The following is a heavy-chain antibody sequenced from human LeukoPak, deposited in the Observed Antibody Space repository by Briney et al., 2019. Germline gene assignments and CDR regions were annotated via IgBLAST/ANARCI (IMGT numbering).Heavy chain of an antibody. D-gene: IGHD6-19*01. J-gene: IGHJ4*02. Sequence: SETLSLTCTVSGGSISSYYWGWIRQPPGKGLEWIGSIYYSGSTYYNPSLKSRVTISVDTSKNQFSLKLSSVTAADTAVYYCARDMSGAVAGNLDYWGQGTLVTVSS. CDR3: ARDMSGAVAGNLDY. CDR2: IYYSGST. V-gene: IGHV4-39*07. CDR1: GGSISSYY.